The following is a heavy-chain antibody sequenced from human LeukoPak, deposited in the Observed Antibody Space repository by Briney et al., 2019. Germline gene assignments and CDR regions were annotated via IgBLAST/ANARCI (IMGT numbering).Heavy chain of an antibody. CDR3: ARDGAYSSSWYGRLPSDAFDI. D-gene: IGHD6-13*01. J-gene: IGHJ3*02. Sequence: GGSLRLSCAASGFTFSSYSMNWVRQAPGKGLEWVSSISSSSSYIYYADSVKGRFTISRDNAKNSLYLQMNSLRAEDTAVYYCARDGAYSSSWYGRLPSDAFDIWGQGTMVTVSS. V-gene: IGHV3-21*01. CDR2: ISSSSSYI. CDR1: GFTFSSYS.